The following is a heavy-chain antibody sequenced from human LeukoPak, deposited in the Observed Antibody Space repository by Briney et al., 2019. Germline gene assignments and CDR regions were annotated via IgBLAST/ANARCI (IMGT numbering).Heavy chain of an antibody. V-gene: IGHV3-53*05. D-gene: IGHD2-2*01. Sequence: GGSLRLSCAASGFTISSNYMNWVRQAPGKGLDWVSVISDGGSTYYADSVKGRFTISRDNSKSTLYLQMNSLRAEDTAVYYCAKFNRQYCSSTSCYGGFDYWGQGTLVTVSS. CDR2: ISDGGST. J-gene: IGHJ4*02. CDR3: AKFNRQYCSSTSCYGGFDY. CDR1: GFTISSNY.